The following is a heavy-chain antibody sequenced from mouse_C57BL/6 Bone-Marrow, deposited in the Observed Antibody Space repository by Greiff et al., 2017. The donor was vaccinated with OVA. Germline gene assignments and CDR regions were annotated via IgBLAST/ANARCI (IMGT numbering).Heavy chain of an antibody. Sequence: VQLQQSGPELVKPGASVKLSCKASGYTFTSYDINWVKQRPGQGLEWIGWIYPRDGSTKYNEKFKGKATLTVDTSSSTAYMELHSLTSEDSAVYFCARYGSSSHWYFDGWGTGTTVTVSS. V-gene: IGHV1-85*01. CDR3: ARYGSSSHWYFDG. D-gene: IGHD1-1*01. J-gene: IGHJ1*03. CDR2: IYPRDGST. CDR1: GYTFTSYD.